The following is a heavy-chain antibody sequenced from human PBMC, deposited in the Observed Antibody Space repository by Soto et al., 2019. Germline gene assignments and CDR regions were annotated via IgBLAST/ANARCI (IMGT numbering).Heavy chain of an antibody. CDR2: INHRGGA. D-gene: IGHD3-3*01. J-gene: IGHJ5*02. Sequence: PSETLSLTCAAHNGSLTDYFWTWIRQSPGRGLEWIGEINHRGGATYNPSLRSRVTISIDTSKNHFSLSLRSLTAADTAVYYCVARGMTYDFLSGPHPFDPRGHGTLVTVSS. CDR1: NGSLTDYF. V-gene: IGHV4-34*01. CDR3: VARGMTYDFLSGPHPFDP.